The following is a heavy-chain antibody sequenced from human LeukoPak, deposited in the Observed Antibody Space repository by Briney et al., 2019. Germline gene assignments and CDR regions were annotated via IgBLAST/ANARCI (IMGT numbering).Heavy chain of an antibody. J-gene: IGHJ2*01. Sequence: SETLSLTCAVYGGSFSGYYWSWIRQPPGKGLEWIGEINHSGSTNYNPSLKSRVTISVDTSKNQFSLKLSSVTAADTAVYYCARDDRIAAAGTYSVRYFDLWGRGTLVTVSS. D-gene: IGHD6-13*01. CDR2: INHSGST. V-gene: IGHV4-34*01. CDR3: ARDDRIAAAGTYSVRYFDL. CDR1: GGSFSGYY.